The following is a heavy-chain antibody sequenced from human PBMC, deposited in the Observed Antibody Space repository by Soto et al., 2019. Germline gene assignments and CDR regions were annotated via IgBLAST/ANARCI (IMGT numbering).Heavy chain of an antibody. CDR2: IYYSGST. CDR1: GGSISSSSYY. D-gene: IGHD3-9*01. Sequence: QLQLQESGPGLVKPSETLSLTCTVSGGSISSSSYYWGWIRQPPGKGLEWIGSIYYSGSTYYNPSLKNRVTISVDTSKNQFSLKMSSVTAADTAVYYCARHNVDYDILTGYYRGGGSDYWGQGTLVTVSS. V-gene: IGHV4-39*01. CDR3: ARHNVDYDILTGYYRGGGSDY. J-gene: IGHJ4*02.